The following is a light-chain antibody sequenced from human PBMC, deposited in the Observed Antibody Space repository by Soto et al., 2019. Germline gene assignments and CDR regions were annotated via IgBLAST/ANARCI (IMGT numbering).Light chain of an antibody. CDR1: QSVSSNY. V-gene: IGKV3-20*01. CDR3: QQDGGTPRT. CDR2: GAS. Sequence: EIVLTQSPGTLSLSPGERATLSCRASQSVSSNYLAWYQQKSGQAPRLLIYGASSRATGIPDRFSGSGSGTDFTLTISRLEPEVFAVYYCQQDGGTPRTFGQGTMVDIK. J-gene: IGKJ1*01.